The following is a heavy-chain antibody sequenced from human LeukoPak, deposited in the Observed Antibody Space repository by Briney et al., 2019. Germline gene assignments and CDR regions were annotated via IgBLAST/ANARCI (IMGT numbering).Heavy chain of an antibody. J-gene: IGHJ4*02. CDR1: GGTFSSYA. CDR3: ARAAAAGDSNFDY. V-gene: IGHV1-69*01. Sequence: SAKVSCKASGGTFSSYAISWVRQAPGQGLEWMGGIIPIFGTANYAQKFQGRVTITADESTSTAYMELSSLRSEDTAVYYCARAAAAGDSNFDYWGQGTLVTVSS. D-gene: IGHD6-13*01. CDR2: IIPIFGTA.